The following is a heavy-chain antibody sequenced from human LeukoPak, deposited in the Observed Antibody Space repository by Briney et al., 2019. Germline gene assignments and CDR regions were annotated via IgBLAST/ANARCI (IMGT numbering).Heavy chain of an antibody. CDR2: ISASGSTT. J-gene: IGHJ5*02. Sequence: GGSLRLSCGGSGFSFGSFAMSWVRQPPGKGLEWVAAISASGSTTYYADSVTGRFTISRDNSKDTLYLQMNSLRVEDTAFFYCAKAGPNNQYGLNWFDPWGQGTLVTVS. V-gene: IGHV3-23*01. CDR1: GFSFGSFA. D-gene: IGHD1/OR15-1a*01. CDR3: AKAGPNNQYGLNWFDP.